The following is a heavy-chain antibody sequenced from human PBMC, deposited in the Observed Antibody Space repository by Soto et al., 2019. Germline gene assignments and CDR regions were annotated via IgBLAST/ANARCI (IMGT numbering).Heavy chain of an antibody. CDR3: ARHIRIQLWLQPYGMDV. Sequence: KASQTLPLTCIVYVGSISRRSYYWGWIRQPPGKGLEWIGSIYYSGSTYYNPSLKSRVTISVDTSKNQFSLKLSSVTAADTAVYYCARHIRIQLWLQPYGMDVWGQGTTVTVSS. CDR1: VGSISRRSYY. CDR2: IYYSGST. V-gene: IGHV4-39*01. J-gene: IGHJ6*02. D-gene: IGHD5-18*01.